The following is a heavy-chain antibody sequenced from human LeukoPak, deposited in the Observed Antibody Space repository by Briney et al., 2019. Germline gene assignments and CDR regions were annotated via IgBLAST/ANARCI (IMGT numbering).Heavy chain of an antibody. V-gene: IGHV1-2*02. CDR3: ARSSRYDIWTGYPY. Sequence: APVKVSCMASGYTFTGYYMHWVRQAPGQGLEWMGWINPNSGGTNYAQKFQGRVTMTRDTSISTAYMELSRLRSDDTAVYYCARSSRYDIWTGYPYWGQGTLVTVSP. CDR1: GYTFTGYY. CDR2: INPNSGGT. J-gene: IGHJ4*02. D-gene: IGHD3-9*01.